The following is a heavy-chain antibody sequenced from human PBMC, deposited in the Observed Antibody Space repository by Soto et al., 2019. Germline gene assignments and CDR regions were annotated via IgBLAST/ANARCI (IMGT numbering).Heavy chain of an antibody. Sequence: KASETLSLTCTVSGGSISSGGYYWSWIRQHPGKGLEWIGYMYYSGSTSYNPSLKSRVIISLDTSKNQFSLKLSSVTAADTAVYYCARVAIVVVAATEFDAFDIWGQGTMVTVSS. D-gene: IGHD2-15*01. V-gene: IGHV4-31*03. J-gene: IGHJ3*02. CDR1: GGSISSGGYY. CDR2: MYYSGST. CDR3: ARVAIVVVAATEFDAFDI.